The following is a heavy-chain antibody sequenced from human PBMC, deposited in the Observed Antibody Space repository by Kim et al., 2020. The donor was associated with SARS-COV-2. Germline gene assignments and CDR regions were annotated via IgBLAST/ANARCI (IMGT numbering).Heavy chain of an antibody. CDR1: GFTFSSYG. CDR3: AKDQWLAYFDY. Sequence: GGSLRLSCAASGFTFSSYGMHWVRQAPGKGLEWVAVISYDGSNKYYADSVKGRFTISRDNSKNTLYLQMNSLRAEDTAVYYCAKDQWLAYFDYWGQGTLVTVSS. V-gene: IGHV3-30*18. CDR2: ISYDGSNK. J-gene: IGHJ4*02. D-gene: IGHD6-19*01.